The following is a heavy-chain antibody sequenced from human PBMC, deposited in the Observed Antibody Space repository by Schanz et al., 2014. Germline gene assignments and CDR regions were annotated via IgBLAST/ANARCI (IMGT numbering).Heavy chain of an antibody. CDR1: GGSISNYH. CDR3: ARVAVAGVEGNRDHYYDLDV. V-gene: IGHV4-59*01. Sequence: QVQLQESGPGLVKPSETLSLTCTVSGGSISNYHWSWIQQPPGKGLEWLGYIYSSGNTNYNPSLKRRVTIALDTSKNQFSLTLTSVAASDTAVYYCARVAVAGVEGNRDHYYDLDVWGQGTTVTVSS. J-gene: IGHJ6*02. D-gene: IGHD6-19*01. CDR2: IYSSGNT.